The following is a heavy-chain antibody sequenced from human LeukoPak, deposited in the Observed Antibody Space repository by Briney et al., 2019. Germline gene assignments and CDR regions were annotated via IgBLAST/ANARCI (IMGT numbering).Heavy chain of an antibody. J-gene: IGHJ5*02. CDR1: GGSFSGYY. D-gene: IGHD3-3*01. V-gene: IGHV4-34*01. CDR2: INHSGST. Sequence: SETLSLTCAVYGGSFSGYYWSWIRQPPGKGLEWIGEINHSGSTNYNPSLKSRVTISVDTSKNQFSLKLSSVTAADTAVYYCARGLYYDFWSGYLHNWFDPWGQGTLVTVSS. CDR3: ARGLYYDFWSGYLHNWFDP.